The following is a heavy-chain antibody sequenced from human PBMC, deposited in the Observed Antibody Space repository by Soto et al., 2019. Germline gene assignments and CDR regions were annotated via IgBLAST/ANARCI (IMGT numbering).Heavy chain of an antibody. Sequence: QVQLVQSGAEVKKPGSSVTVSCKASGGTFSSYTISWVRQAPGQGLEWMGGIIPIFGTANYAQKFQGRVTITAAEPTSTAYMELSSLRSEDTAVYYCARGNHRWLQLWYFDLWGRGTLVTVSS. D-gene: IGHD5-12*01. CDR2: IIPIFGTA. CDR3: ARGNHRWLQLWYFDL. V-gene: IGHV1-69*12. J-gene: IGHJ2*01. CDR1: GGTFSSYT.